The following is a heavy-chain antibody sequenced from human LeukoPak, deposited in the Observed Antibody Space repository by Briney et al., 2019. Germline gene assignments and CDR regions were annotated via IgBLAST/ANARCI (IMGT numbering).Heavy chain of an antibody. CDR1: GGSINDYY. CDR2: ISNSGTT. D-gene: IGHD2-21*02. V-gene: IGHV4-59*01. J-gene: IGHJ5*02. CDR3: PRVVRVAVTSNCFDR. Sequence: PSETLSLTCTVSGGSINDYYWTWIRQAPGKGLEWIGYISNSGTTDYNPSLKRRVTISVDTSHNEFSLRLTYVTAADTGMCYCPRVVRVAVTSNCFDRWGQGTLVTVSS.